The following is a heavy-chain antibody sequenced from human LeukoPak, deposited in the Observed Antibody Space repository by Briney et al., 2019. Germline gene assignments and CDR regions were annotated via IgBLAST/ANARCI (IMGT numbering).Heavy chain of an antibody. Sequence: ASVKVSCKASGGTFSSYAITWVRQAPGQGLEWMGRIIPIFGTANYAQKFQGRVTITTDESTSTAYMELSALRSDDTAVYYCARERPPGDSSNWFLEGYFDIWGQGTLVTVSS. D-gene: IGHD6-13*01. CDR3: ARERPPGDSSNWFLEGYFDI. CDR2: IIPIFGTA. CDR1: GGTFSSYA. J-gene: IGHJ4*02. V-gene: IGHV1-69*05.